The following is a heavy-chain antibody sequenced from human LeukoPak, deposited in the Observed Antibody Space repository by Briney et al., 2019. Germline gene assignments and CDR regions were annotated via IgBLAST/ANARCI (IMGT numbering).Heavy chain of an antibody. D-gene: IGHD3-3*01. CDR2: IIPIYGRA. V-gene: IGHV1-69*13. CDR1: GGSFTSYG. Sequence: SVKVSCKASGGSFTSYGISWVRQAPGQGLEWMGKIIPIYGRANYGQKFQGRVTITADELTTTSYMELSSLTAEDMAVYYCAAGGDYEFRGDYWGQGTLVTVSS. J-gene: IGHJ4*02. CDR3: AAGGDYEFRGDY.